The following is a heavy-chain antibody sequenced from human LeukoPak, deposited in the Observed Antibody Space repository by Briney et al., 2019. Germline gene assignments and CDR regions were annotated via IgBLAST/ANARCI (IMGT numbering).Heavy chain of an antibody. CDR3: ARGQNYYGSGSSDY. J-gene: IGHJ4*02. CDR1: GFTFSSYA. V-gene: IGHV3-30-3*01. Sequence: GGSLRLSCAASGFTFSSYAMHWVRQAPGKGLEWVAVTSYDGSNKYYADSVKGRFTISRDNSKNTLYLQMNSLRAEDTAVYYCARGQNYYGSGSSDYWGQGTLVTVSS. CDR2: TSYDGSNK. D-gene: IGHD3-10*01.